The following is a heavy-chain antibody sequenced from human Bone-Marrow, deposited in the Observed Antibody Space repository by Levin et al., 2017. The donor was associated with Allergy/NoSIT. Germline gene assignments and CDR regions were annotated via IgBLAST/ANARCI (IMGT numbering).Heavy chain of an antibody. CDR3: ARSKVFLEWLVFDY. J-gene: IGHJ4*02. Sequence: SVKVSCKASGGTFSSYAISWVRQPPGQGLEWMGGIIPIFGTANYAQKFQGRVTITADESTSTAYMALSSLRSEDTAVYYCARSKVFLEWLVFDYWGQGTLVTVSS. V-gene: IGHV1-69*13. D-gene: IGHD3-3*01. CDR1: GGTFSSYA. CDR2: IIPIFGTA.